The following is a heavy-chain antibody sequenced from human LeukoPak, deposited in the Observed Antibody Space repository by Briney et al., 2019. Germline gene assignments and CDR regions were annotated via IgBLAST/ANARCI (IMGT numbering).Heavy chain of an antibody. J-gene: IGHJ5*02. V-gene: IGHV1-2*02. Sequence: ASVKVSCKASGYTFTGYYMHWVRQAPGQGLERMGWINPNSGGTNYAQKFQGRVTMTRDTSISTAYMELSRLRSDDTAVYYCARGRWRIVGATKGNWFDPWGQGTLVTVSS. CDR3: ARGRWRIVGATKGNWFDP. CDR2: INPNSGGT. D-gene: IGHD1-26*01. CDR1: GYTFTGYY.